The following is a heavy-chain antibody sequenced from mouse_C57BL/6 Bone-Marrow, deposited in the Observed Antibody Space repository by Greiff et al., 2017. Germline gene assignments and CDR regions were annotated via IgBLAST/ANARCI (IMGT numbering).Heavy chain of an antibody. Sequence: VKLQQPGAELVMPGASVKLSCKASGYTFTSYWMHWVKQRPGQGLEWIGEIDPSDSYTNYNQKFKGKSTLTVDKSSSTAYMQLSSLTSEDSAVYYCARGITTVVEPLFDYWGQGTTLTVSS. J-gene: IGHJ2*01. D-gene: IGHD1-1*01. CDR3: ARGITTVVEPLFDY. V-gene: IGHV1-69*01. CDR2: IDPSDSYT. CDR1: GYTFTSYW.